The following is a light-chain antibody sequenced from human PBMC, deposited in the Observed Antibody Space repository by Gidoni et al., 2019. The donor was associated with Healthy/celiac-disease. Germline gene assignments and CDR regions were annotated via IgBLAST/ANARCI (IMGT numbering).Light chain of an antibody. CDR3: QQYDNPPWT. V-gene: IGKV1-33*01. CDR2: DAS. J-gene: IGKJ2*02. CDR1: QDISNY. Sequence: DIQMTQSPSSLSASEGDRVTITCQASQDISNYLNWYQQKPGKAPKLLIYDASNLETGVPSRFSGSGSGTDFTFTISSLQPEDIATYYCQQYDNPPWTFGQGTKLEIK.